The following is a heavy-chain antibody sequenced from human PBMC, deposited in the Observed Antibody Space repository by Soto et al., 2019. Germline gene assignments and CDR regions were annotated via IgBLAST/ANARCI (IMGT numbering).Heavy chain of an antibody. V-gene: IGHV4-4*02. J-gene: IGHJ4*02. D-gene: IGHD3-22*01. CDR3: ARGADYDSSGYYYVGY. CDR2: IYHSGST. CDR1: GGSISSSNW. Sequence: QVQLQESGPGLVKPSGTLSLTCAVSGGSISSSNWWSWVRQPPGKGLEWIGEIYHSGSTNYNPSLKGRVTISVDKSKTRFSLKLSSVTAADTAVYYCARGADYDSSGYYYVGYWGQGTLVTVSS.